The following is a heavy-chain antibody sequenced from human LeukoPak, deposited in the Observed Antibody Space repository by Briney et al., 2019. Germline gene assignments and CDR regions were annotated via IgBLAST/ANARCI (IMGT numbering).Heavy chain of an antibody. CDR3: ARENDLKYYFDY. CDR1: GYTFTSYY. V-gene: IGHV1-2*02. D-gene: IGHD1-1*01. CDR2: INPNSGGT. Sequence: ASVKVSCKASGYTFTSYYMHWVRQAPGQGLEWMGIINPNSGGTNYAQKFQGRVTMTRDTSISTAYMELSRLRSDDTAVYYCARENDLKYYFDYWGQGTLVTVSS. J-gene: IGHJ4*02.